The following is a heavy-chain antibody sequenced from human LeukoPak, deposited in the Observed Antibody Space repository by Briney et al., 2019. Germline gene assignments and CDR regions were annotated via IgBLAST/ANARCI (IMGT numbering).Heavy chain of an antibody. CDR1: GFIFRSYW. D-gene: IGHD3-9*01. J-gene: IGHJ4*02. CDR3: ATRDVLTGYPYFDN. Sequence: GGSLRLSCATSGFIFRSYWMSWVRQAPGKGLEWVANIKQDGSVKYYVDSVKGRFTISRDNAKNSLYLQMNSLGAEDAAVYYCATRDVLTGYPYFDNWGQGTLVTVSS. CDR2: IKQDGSVK. V-gene: IGHV3-7*01.